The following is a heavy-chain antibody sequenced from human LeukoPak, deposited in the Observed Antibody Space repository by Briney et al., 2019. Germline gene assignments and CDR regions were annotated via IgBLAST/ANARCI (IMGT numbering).Heavy chain of an antibody. Sequence: SQTLSLACAISEDSVSTINAAWNWIRQSPSRGLEWLGRTYYRSKWYIDYAVSVKSRITINPDTSKNHFSLQLNSVTPEDTAVYYCAREVDSTLDYWGQGTLVTVSS. CDR1: EDSVSTINAA. V-gene: IGHV6-1*01. D-gene: IGHD5-12*01. J-gene: IGHJ4*02. CDR3: AREVDSTLDY. CDR2: TYYRSKWYI.